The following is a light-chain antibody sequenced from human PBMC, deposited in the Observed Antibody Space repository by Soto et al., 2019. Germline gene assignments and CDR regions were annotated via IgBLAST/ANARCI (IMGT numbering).Light chain of an antibody. V-gene: IGKV3-15*01. Sequence: EIVMTQSPATLSVSPGEGATLSCKASQNVYNNLAWYQQRPGQPPRLLIYDASTLATGSSARFSGSGYGTEYTLTISSRQSEDFAVDFCRQCRNWRLTFGGGTKVEIK. CDR2: DAS. J-gene: IGKJ4*01. CDR1: QNVYNN. CDR3: RQCRNWRLT.